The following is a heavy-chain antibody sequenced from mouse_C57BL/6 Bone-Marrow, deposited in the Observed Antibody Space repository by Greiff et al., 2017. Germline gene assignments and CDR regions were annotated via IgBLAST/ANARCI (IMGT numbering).Heavy chain of an antibody. CDR1: GFNIKDDY. Sequence: VQLQQSGAELVRPGASVKLSCTASGFNIKDDYMHWVKQRPEQGLEWIGWIDPENGDTEYASKFQGTATITAYTYSNSAYLQLSSLTSEYTAVYYCTMYYYGSWFAYWGQGTLVTVSA. CDR3: TMYYYGSWFAY. D-gene: IGHD1-1*01. J-gene: IGHJ3*01. V-gene: IGHV14-4*01. CDR2: IDPENGDT.